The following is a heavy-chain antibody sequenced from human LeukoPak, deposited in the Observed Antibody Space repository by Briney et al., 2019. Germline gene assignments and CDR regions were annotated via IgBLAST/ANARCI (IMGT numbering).Heavy chain of an antibody. J-gene: IGHJ4*02. CDR1: GGTFSSYA. CDR3: AGDDRGYSYGYYYFDY. Sequence: ASVKVSCKASGGTFSSYAISWVRQAPGQGLEWMGGIIPIFGTANYAQKFQGRVTITADESTSTAYMELSSLRSEDTAVYYCAGDDRGYSYGYYYFDYWGQGTLVTVSS. D-gene: IGHD5-18*01. CDR2: IIPIFGTA. V-gene: IGHV1-69*13.